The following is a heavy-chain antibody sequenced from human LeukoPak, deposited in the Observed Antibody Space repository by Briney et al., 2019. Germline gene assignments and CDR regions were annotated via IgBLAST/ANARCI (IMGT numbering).Heavy chain of an antibody. CDR1: GFTFTSYV. D-gene: IGHD2-21*01. J-gene: IGHJ5*02. V-gene: IGHV3-48*02. Sequence: GGSLRLSCAASGFTFTSYVMNWVRQPPGKGLEWISYIGTRGTTMYYADSVKGRFTISRDNAKNSLYLQMNSLRDEDTATYYCARGRGSSWGQGTLVTVSS. CDR3: ARGRGSS. CDR2: IGTRGTTM.